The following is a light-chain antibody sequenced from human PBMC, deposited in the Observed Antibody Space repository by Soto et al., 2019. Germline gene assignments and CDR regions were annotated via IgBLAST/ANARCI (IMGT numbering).Light chain of an antibody. Sequence: DIHMTRSRSTLSASVLYIFTITCLASHSISVWLAWYQQKAGKAPNLLIYKASRLESGAPSRFSGSGSETEFTLTISGLQPGDSATYYCQQYNSYSPTFGQGTKVDIK. CDR2: KAS. V-gene: IGKV1-5*03. J-gene: IGKJ1*01. CDR1: HSISVW. CDR3: QQYNSYSPT.